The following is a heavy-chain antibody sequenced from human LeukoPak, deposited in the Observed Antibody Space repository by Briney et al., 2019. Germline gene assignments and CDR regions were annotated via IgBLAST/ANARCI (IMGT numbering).Heavy chain of an antibody. CDR3: ARDTRSRGNDY. V-gene: IGHV3-66*01. J-gene: IGHJ4*02. D-gene: IGHD2-2*01. CDR2: IYSGGST. Sequence: GGSLRLSCAASGFTFSSYSMNWVRQAPGKGLEWVSVIYSGGSTYYADSVKGRFTISRDNSKNTLYLQMNSLRAEDTAVYYCARDTRSRGNDYWGQGTLVTVSS. CDR1: GFTFSSYS.